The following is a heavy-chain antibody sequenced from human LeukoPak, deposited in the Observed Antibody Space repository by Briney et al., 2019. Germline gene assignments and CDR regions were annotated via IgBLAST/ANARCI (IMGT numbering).Heavy chain of an antibody. Sequence: ASETLSLTCTVSGGSISSGSYYWSWIRQPAGKGLEWIGRIYPSGTTNYNPSLKSRVTISVDTSKNQFSLKLSSVTAADTAVYYCARVDYSSSPCAFDIWGQGTMVTVSS. V-gene: IGHV4-61*02. CDR2: IYPSGTT. CDR3: ARVDYSSSPCAFDI. J-gene: IGHJ3*02. D-gene: IGHD6-6*01. CDR1: GGSISSGSYY.